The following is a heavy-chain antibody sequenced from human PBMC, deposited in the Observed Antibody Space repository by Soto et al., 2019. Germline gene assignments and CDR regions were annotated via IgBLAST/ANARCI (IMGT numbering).Heavy chain of an antibody. V-gene: IGHV3-23*01. D-gene: IGHD3-10*01. CDR2: VSAGGDMT. Sequence: DVQLLESGGHLVQPGGSLRLSCAASGFTFSSYAMSWVRQAPGKGLEWVSSVSAGGDMTYYSDSVKGRFTISRDNSNNALFLQMNSLRIEDTAIYYGARGDLGGSGSPASYYYSGLDVWGQGTTVTVS. CDR1: GFTFSSYA. CDR3: ARGDLGGSGSPASYYYSGLDV. J-gene: IGHJ6*02.